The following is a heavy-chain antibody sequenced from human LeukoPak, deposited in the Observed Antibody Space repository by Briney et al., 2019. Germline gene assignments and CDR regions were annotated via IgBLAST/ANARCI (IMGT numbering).Heavy chain of an antibody. CDR1: GFTFGDYA. CDR2: IRSKLYGGTT. Sequence: GGSLRLSCTTSGFTFGDYAMSWVRQAPGKGLEWVGFIRSKLYGGTTDYAASVKGRFTISRDDSKSIAYLQMNSLKTEDTAVYYCTRANDFWSGYEVDYWGQGTLVTVSS. CDR3: TRANDFWSGYEVDY. J-gene: IGHJ4*02. V-gene: IGHV3-49*04. D-gene: IGHD3-3*01.